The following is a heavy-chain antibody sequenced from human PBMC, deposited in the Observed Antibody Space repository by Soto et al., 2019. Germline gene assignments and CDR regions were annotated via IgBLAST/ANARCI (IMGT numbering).Heavy chain of an antibody. Sequence: QLQLQESGPGLVKPSETLSLTCTVSGGSISSSSYYWGWIRQPPGKGLEWIGTIYYSGSTYYNPSLKRRXTXSXXTSKNQFSLKLSSVTAADTAVYYCARRGSSSWYGYWGQGTLVTVSS. V-gene: IGHV4-39*01. D-gene: IGHD6-13*01. J-gene: IGHJ4*02. CDR2: IYYSGST. CDR3: ARRGSSSWYGY. CDR1: GGSISSSSYY.